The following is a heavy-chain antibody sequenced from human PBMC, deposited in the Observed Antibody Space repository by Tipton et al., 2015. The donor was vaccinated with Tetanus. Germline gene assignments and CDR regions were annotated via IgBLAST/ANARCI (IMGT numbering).Heavy chain of an antibody. J-gene: IGHJ2*01. CDR2: IYHRGST. D-gene: IGHD3-3*01. CDR3: ARDPAVLRFLEWLPGWYFAL. CDR1: GGSISSGGYY. V-gene: IGHV4-31*03. Sequence: TLSLTCTVSGGSISSGGYYWTWIRQHPGKGLEWIGNIYHRGSTYYNPSLKSRVTISVDTSKNQFSLKLSSVTAADTAVYYCARDPAVLRFLEWLPGWYFALWGRGTLVTVSS.